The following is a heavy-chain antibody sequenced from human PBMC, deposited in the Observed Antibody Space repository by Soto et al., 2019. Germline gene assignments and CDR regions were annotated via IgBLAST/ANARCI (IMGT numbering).Heavy chain of an antibody. D-gene: IGHD3-22*01. CDR3: AKWIGSGYYRADY. V-gene: IGHV3-30*18. J-gene: IGHJ4*02. Sequence: QVQLVESGGGVVQPGRSLRLSCAASGFTFSSYGMHWVRQAPGKGLEWVAVISYDGSNKYYADSVKGRFTISRDNSKNTLYLQMNSLRAEDTAVYYCAKWIGSGYYRADYWGQGTLVTVSS. CDR1: GFTFSSYG. CDR2: ISYDGSNK.